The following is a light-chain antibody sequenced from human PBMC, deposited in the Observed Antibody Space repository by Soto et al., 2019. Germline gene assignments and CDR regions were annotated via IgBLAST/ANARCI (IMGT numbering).Light chain of an antibody. Sequence: IVLTQSPVTLSLSPGERATLSCGASQSITSNFVAWYQKKPGLAPRLLIFDASTRAIGIPDRFSGSGSGTDFTLTIRGLEPEDSAVXXCHHFADSPTFGGGTKVEIK. CDR2: DAS. V-gene: IGKV3D-20*01. CDR1: QSITSNF. CDR3: HHFADSPT. J-gene: IGKJ4*01.